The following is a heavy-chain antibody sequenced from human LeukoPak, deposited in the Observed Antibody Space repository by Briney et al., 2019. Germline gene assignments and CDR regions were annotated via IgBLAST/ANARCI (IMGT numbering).Heavy chain of an antibody. CDR2: INSDGTLT. D-gene: IGHD1-14*01. V-gene: IGHV3-74*01. CDR1: GFTFRSSW. Sequence: GGSLRLSCAASGFTFRSSWMHWVRQLPGKGLVWVSRINSDGTLTTNADSVKGRFTISRDNAKNMLFLQMNSLRADNTAVYYCVRNIGTDWGQGTLVTVSS. J-gene: IGHJ4*02. CDR3: VRNIGTD.